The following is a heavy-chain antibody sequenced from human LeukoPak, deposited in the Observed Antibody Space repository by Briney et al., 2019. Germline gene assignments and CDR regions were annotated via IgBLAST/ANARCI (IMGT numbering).Heavy chain of an antibody. V-gene: IGHV1-2*04. D-gene: IGHD6-13*01. Sequence: GASVKVSCKASGYTFTSYGISWVRQAPGQGLEWMGWINPNSGGTNYAQKFQGWVTMTRDTSISTAYMELNRLRSDDTAVYYCARELGYSSSPVFQPSFDYWGQGTLVTVSS. J-gene: IGHJ4*02. CDR2: INPNSGGT. CDR1: GYTFTSYG. CDR3: ARELGYSSSPVFQPSFDY.